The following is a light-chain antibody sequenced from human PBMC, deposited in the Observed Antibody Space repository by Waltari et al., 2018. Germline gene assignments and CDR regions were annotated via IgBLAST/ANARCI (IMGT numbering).Light chain of an antibody. Sequence: EIVMTQSPATLSVSPGERATLPCRASQSVSSNLAWYQQKPGQAPRLLIYGASTRATGIPARFSGSGSGTEFTLTISSLQSEDFAVYYCQQYNNWRQWTFGQGTKVEIK. J-gene: IGKJ1*01. CDR2: GAS. V-gene: IGKV3-15*01. CDR3: QQYNNWRQWT. CDR1: QSVSSN.